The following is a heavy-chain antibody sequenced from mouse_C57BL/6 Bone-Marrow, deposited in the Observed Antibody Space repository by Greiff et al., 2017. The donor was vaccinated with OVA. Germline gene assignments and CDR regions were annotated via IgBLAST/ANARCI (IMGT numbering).Heavy chain of an antibody. V-gene: IGHV5-6*02. CDR1: GFTFSSYG. Sequence: EVKVVESGGDLVKPGGSLKLSCAASGFTFSSYGMSWVRQTPDKRLEWVATISSGGSYTYYPDSVKGRFTISRDNAKNTLYLQMSSLKSEDTAMYYCARRGLRRPFAYWGQGTLVTVSA. CDR3: ARRGLRRPFAY. J-gene: IGHJ3*01. CDR2: ISSGGSYT. D-gene: IGHD2-2*01.